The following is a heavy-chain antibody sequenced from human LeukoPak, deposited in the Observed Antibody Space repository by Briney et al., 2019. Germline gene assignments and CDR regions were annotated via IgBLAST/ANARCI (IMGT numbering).Heavy chain of an antibody. CDR3: AAALMVRGVIIKD. D-gene: IGHD3-10*01. Sequence: KSGGSLRLSCAASGFTFSSYTMNWVRQAPGKGLEWVSSISSSSTYIYYADAVEGRFTISRDNAKSSMYLQMNSLRAEDTAVYYCAAALMVRGVIIKDWGQGTLVTVSS. J-gene: IGHJ4*02. CDR2: ISSSSTYI. CDR1: GFTFSSYT. V-gene: IGHV3-21*01.